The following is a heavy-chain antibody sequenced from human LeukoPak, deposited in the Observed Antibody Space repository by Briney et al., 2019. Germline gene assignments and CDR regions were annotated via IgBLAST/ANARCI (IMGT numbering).Heavy chain of an antibody. CDR1: GFTFSSFG. D-gene: IGHD2-21*02. J-gene: IGHJ4*02. V-gene: IGHV3-23*01. CDR3: AKESPVVTLADY. Sequence: GGSLRLSCAASGFTFSSFGMSWVRQAPGKGLEWVSTISGTGGRTHYADSVKGRFTISRDNSKNTLYLQMNSLRADDTAVYYCAKESPVVTLADYWGQGTLVTVSS. CDR2: ISGTGGRT.